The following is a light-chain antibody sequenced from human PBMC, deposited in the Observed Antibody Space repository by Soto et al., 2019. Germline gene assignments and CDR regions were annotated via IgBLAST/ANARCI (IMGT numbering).Light chain of an antibody. CDR1: SSDVGGYNY. CDR2: DVS. CDR3: SSYAGTSAYV. Sequence: QSALTQPRSVSGSPGQSGTISCTGTSSDVGGYNYVSWYQQYPDKAPKLMIFDVSQRPSGVPDRFSGSKSGNTASLTISGLQAEDEADYYCSSYAGTSAYVFGTGTKLTVL. J-gene: IGLJ1*01. V-gene: IGLV2-11*01.